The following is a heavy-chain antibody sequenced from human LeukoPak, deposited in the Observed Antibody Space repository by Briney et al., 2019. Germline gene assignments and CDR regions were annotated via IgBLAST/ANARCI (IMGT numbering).Heavy chain of an antibody. CDR3: ARSLSGYYPFDY. Sequence: SETLSLTCAVYGGSFSGYYWSWIRQPPGQGLEWIGEINHSGSTNYNPSLKSRVTISVDTSKNQFSLKLSSVTAADTAVYYCARSLSGYYPFDYWGQGTLVTVSS. J-gene: IGHJ4*02. CDR2: INHSGST. CDR1: GGSFSGYY. D-gene: IGHD3-22*01. V-gene: IGHV4-34*01.